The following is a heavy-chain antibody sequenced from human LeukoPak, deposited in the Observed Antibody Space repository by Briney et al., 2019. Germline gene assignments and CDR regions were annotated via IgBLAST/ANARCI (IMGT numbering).Heavy chain of an antibody. CDR1: GFTVSSNY. J-gene: IGHJ4*02. CDR3: ARWFIGYGDYYFDY. Sequence: GGSLRLSFAASGFTVSSNYMSWVRQAPGKGLEWVSVIYSGGSTYYADSVKGRFTISRDNSKNTLYLQMNSLRAEDTAVYYCARWFIGYGDYYFDYWGQGTLVTVSS. V-gene: IGHV3-53*01. D-gene: IGHD4-17*01. CDR2: IYSGGST.